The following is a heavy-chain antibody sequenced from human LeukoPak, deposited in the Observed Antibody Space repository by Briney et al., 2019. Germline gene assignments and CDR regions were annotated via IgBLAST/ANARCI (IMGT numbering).Heavy chain of an antibody. D-gene: IGHD3-9*01. CDR3: ARGVRYFDWLSPHYFDY. J-gene: IGHJ4*02. V-gene: IGHV4-59*01. CDR2: IYYSGST. CDR1: GGSISSYY. Sequence: SETLSLTCTVSGGSISSYYWSWIRQPPGKGLEWIGYIYYSGSTNYNPSLKSRVTISVDTSKNQFSLKLSSVTAADTAVYYCARGVRYFDWLSPHYFDYWGQGALVTVSP.